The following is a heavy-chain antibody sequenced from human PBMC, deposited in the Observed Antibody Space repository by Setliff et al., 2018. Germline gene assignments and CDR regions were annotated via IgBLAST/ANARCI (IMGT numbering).Heavy chain of an antibody. CDR3: ARGYRGYYNFWSGSQGANWFDP. CDR2: IIPIFGTA. D-gene: IGHD3-3*01. Sequence: SVKVSCKASGYTFTGFYIHWVRQAPGQGLEWVGGIIPIFGTANYAQKFQGRVTITADESTSTAYMELSSLRSEDTAVYYCARGYRGYYNFWSGSQGANWFDPWGQGTLVTVSS. CDR1: GYTFTGFY. V-gene: IGHV1-69*13. J-gene: IGHJ5*02.